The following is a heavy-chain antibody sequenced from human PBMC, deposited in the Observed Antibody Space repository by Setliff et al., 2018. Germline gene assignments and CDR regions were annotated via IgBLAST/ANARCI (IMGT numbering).Heavy chain of an antibody. Sequence: SETLSLTCSVSGGSISPYYWSWIRQSPGTRLEFIAHVRYNGRADYNPSLKSRASISIDTSKRQFSLKLRSLTAADTAIYYCTRVIDAFYNYPDVWGKGIRVTV. CDR1: GGSISPYY. CDR2: VRYNGRA. V-gene: IGHV4-59*01. D-gene: IGHD2-21*01. J-gene: IGHJ6*03. CDR3: TRVIDAFYNYPDV.